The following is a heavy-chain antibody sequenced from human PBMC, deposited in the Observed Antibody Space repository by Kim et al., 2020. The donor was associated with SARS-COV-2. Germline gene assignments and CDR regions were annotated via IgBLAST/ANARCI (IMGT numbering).Heavy chain of an antibody. CDR3: ARDTRGHTFGGVIVLTN. D-gene: IGHD3-16*02. CDR1: GFTFSSYS. CDR2: ISSSSSTI. J-gene: IGHJ4*02. V-gene: IGHV3-48*02. Sequence: GGSLRLSCAASGFTFSSYSMNWVRQAPGKGLEWASYISSSSSTIYYADSVKGRFTISRDNAKNSLYLQMNSLRDEDTAVYYCARDTRGHTFGGVIVLTNWGQGTLVTVSS.